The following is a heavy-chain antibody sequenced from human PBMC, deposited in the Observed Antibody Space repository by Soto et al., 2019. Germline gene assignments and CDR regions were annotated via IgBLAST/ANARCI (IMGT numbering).Heavy chain of an antibody. CDR1: GFTFINYA. J-gene: IGHJ4*02. CDR2: ISYDGSNK. Sequence: QVQLVEFGGGVVQPGRSLRLSCAASGFTFINYAMHWVRQAPGKGLEWVAVISYDGSNKYYADSVKGRFTISRDNSKNTMYLQMNSLSAEDTAVYHCARDQVKGTMTILWGQGTLVTVSS. CDR3: ARDQVKGTMTIL. V-gene: IGHV3-30-3*01. D-gene: IGHD4-17*01.